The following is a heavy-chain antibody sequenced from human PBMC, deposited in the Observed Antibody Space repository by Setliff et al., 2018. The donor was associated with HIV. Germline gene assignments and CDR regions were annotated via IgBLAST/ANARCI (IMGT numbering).Heavy chain of an antibody. CDR3: ARMSSNDAFDI. Sequence: ASVKVSCKASGGSFSNYAINWVRQAPGQGLEWMGKIIPIFGTANYAQNFQGRVTITADESTSTAYMELSSLRSEDTAVYYCARMSSNDAFDIWGQGTMVTVSS. CDR2: IIPIFGTA. J-gene: IGHJ3*02. CDR1: GGSFSNYA. V-gene: IGHV1-69*13. D-gene: IGHD6-13*01.